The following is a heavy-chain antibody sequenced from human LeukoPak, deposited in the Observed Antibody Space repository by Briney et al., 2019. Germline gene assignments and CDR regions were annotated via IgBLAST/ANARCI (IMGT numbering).Heavy chain of an antibody. V-gene: IGHV3-23*01. Sequence: GGSLRLSCAASGFTFANYAMSWVRQGPGKGLEWVSTISGSGGSTYYADSVKGRFTISRDNSKNTLFLQMNSLRADDTAVYFCAKDQKSIAATGYDYWGQGTLVTISS. J-gene: IGHJ4*02. CDR1: GFTFANYA. D-gene: IGHD6-13*01. CDR2: ISGSGGST. CDR3: AKDQKSIAATGYDY.